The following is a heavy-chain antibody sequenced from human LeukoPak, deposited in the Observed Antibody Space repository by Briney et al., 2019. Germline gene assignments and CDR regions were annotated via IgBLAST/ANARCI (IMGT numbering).Heavy chain of an antibody. V-gene: IGHV4-59*01. J-gene: IGHJ4*02. CDR2: IYYSGST. CDR3: ARDGSSSWYEYYFDY. CDR1: GGSISSYY. D-gene: IGHD6-13*01. Sequence: SETLSLTCTVSGGSISSYYWSWIRQPPGKGLEWIGYIYYSGSTNYNPPLKSRVTISVDTSKNQFSLKLSSVTAADTAVYYCARDGSSSWYEYYFDYWGQGTLVTVSS.